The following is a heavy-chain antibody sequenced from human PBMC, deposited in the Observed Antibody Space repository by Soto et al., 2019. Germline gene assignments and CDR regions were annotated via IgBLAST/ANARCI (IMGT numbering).Heavy chain of an antibody. CDR2: ISVASTYT. V-gene: IGHV3-11*06. D-gene: IGHD1-26*01. CDR1: GFTFTDYY. Sequence: SLRLSCAASGFTFTDYYVSWLRQAPGKGLEWLAYISVASTYTNYADSVKGRFTISRDNTKRSVYLQMNSLRAEDTAVYYCARDMAVRAHLYFFDYWGQGNPVTVSS. J-gene: IGHJ4*02. CDR3: ARDMAVRAHLYFFDY.